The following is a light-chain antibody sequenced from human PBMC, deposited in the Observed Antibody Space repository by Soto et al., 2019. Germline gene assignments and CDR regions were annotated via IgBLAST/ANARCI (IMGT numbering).Light chain of an antibody. J-gene: IGKJ1*01. V-gene: IGKV3-20*01. CDR1: QSVSSSY. Sequence: IVLTQSPGTLSLSPGERATLSCRASQSVSSSYLVWYQKQPGQAPRLLIYGASNRATGIPDRFSGSGSGTAFTRTISRVEPEDFAVYYYQQYGSSSWTVGQGTKVDIK. CDR2: GAS. CDR3: QQYGSSSWT.